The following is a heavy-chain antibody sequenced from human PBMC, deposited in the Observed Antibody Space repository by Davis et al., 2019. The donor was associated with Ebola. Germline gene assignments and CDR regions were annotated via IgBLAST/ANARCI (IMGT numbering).Heavy chain of an antibody. D-gene: IGHD6-19*01. V-gene: IGHV4-59*11. Sequence: PSETLSLTCAVYGGSFSGHYWSWIRQPPGKGLEWIGYIYYSGSTNYNPSLKSRVTISVDTSKNQFSLKLSSVTAADTAVYYCARVGSSLSYGMDVWGQGTTVTVSS. CDR3: ARVGSSLSYGMDV. J-gene: IGHJ6*02. CDR2: IYYSGST. CDR1: GGSFSGHY.